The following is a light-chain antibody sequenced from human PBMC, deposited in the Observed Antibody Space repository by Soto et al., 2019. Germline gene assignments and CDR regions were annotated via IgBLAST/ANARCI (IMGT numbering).Light chain of an antibody. Sequence: QSVLTQPPSVSGAPGQRVTISCTGSSSNIGAGYDVHWYQQLPGTAPKLLISGNSNRPSGVPDRFSGSKSGTSASLAITGLQAEDEADYYCQSYDSILSGSVFGGGTKLTVL. CDR1: SSNIGAGYD. CDR3: QSYDSILSGSV. V-gene: IGLV1-40*01. J-gene: IGLJ2*01. CDR2: GNS.